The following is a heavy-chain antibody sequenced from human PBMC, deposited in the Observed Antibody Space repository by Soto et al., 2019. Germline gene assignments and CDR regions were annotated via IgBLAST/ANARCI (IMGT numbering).Heavy chain of an antibody. CDR2: RSATGAGT. V-gene: IGHV3-23*01. CDR3: AKGRRAGWNYGSYGDF. CDR1: GFTFSSYG. Sequence: EVQLLESGGGLVQPGGSLRLSCAASGFTFSSYGMTWVRQAPGKGLEWVSFRSATGAGTYYADSVKGRSTISRDNSKNTLNLQLTTLKSGDTAVYYCAKGRRAGWNYGSYGDFWSQVAVVIVSP. D-gene: IGHD1-7*01. J-gene: IGHJ4*02.